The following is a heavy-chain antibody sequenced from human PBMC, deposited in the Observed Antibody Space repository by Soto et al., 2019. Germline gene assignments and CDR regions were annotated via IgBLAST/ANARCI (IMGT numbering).Heavy chain of an antibody. CDR1: GYTFATYD. D-gene: IGHD2-21*01. J-gene: IGHJ5*01. Sequence: QVQLVQSGAEVKTPGASVKVSCKASGYTFATYDINWVRQAPGQGLEWMGWMNPNSGNTGYAQKFQGRLTMTRDTALSVSHMELSSLRNEDTAVYYCARSDGYSFNWLDSWGQGTLVTV. CDR3: ARSDGYSFNWLDS. V-gene: IGHV1-8*01. CDR2: MNPNSGNT.